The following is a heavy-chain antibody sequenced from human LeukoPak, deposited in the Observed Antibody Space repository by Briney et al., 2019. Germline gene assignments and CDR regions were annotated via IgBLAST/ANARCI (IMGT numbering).Heavy chain of an antibody. Sequence: PGGSLRLSCAASGFTFSGYWMHWVRQAPGKGLVWVSRISIDGSSTNYADSVKGRFTISRDNPKNTLYLQMASLRAEDTAVYYCARRESGSYYYWGQGALVTVSS. CDR1: GFTFSGYW. CDR2: ISIDGSST. J-gene: IGHJ4*02. CDR3: ARRESGSYYY. D-gene: IGHD1-26*01. V-gene: IGHV3-74*01.